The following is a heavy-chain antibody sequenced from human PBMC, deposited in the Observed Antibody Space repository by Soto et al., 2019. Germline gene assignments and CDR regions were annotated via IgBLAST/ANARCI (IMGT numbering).Heavy chain of an antibody. D-gene: IGHD6-6*01. J-gene: IGHJ4*02. Sequence: GGSLRLSCAASGFIFRNYWMSWVRQVPGKGLEWLANIKQDGGQKYYVDSVKGRFTISRDNARNSLYLQINSLRAEDTAMYYCARIGYSSSSLDYWGLGTLVTVSS. CDR3: ARIGYSSSSLDY. CDR2: IKQDGGQK. V-gene: IGHV3-7*03. CDR1: GFIFRNYW.